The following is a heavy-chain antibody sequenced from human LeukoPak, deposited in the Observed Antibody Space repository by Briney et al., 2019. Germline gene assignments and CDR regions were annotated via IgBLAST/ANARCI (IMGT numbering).Heavy chain of an antibody. CDR2: ISAYNGNT. Sequence: ASVKVSCKASGYTFTSYGISWVRHAPGQGLEWMGWISAYNGNTNYAQKLQGRVTMTTDTSTSTACMELRSLRSDDTAVYYCARDIAIAVAGDFDYWGQGTLVTVSS. CDR3: ARDIAIAVAGDFDY. V-gene: IGHV1-18*01. J-gene: IGHJ4*02. D-gene: IGHD6-19*01. CDR1: GYTFTSYG.